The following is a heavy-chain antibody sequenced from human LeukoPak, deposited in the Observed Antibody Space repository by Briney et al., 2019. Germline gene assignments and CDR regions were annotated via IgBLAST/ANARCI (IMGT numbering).Heavy chain of an antibody. V-gene: IGHV3-23*01. CDR1: GFTFSSYA. J-gene: IGHJ4*02. Sequence: PGGSLRLSCAASGFTFSSYAMNWVRQAPGKGLEWVSAISGSGGSTYYADSVKGRFTISRDNSKNTLYLQMNSLRDEDTAVYYCEKGYGSGCYYPGHSDYWGQGTLVTVSS. D-gene: IGHD3-10*01. CDR3: EKGYGSGCYYPGHSDY. CDR2: ISGSGGST.